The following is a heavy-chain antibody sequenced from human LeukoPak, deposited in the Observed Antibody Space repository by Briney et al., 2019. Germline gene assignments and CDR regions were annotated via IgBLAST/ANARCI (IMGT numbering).Heavy chain of an antibody. J-gene: IGHJ4*02. V-gene: IGHV3-11*01. CDR3: AGDQYYYDSSAPPLY. D-gene: IGHD3-22*01. Sequence: GGSLRLSCAASGFSFSDYHMNWIRQAPGKGLEWLSYISPGGETVYFADSLKGRFTISRDSAKNSLYLQMNSLTDEDTAMYYCAGDQYYYDSSAPPLYWGQGTLVTVSS. CDR2: ISPGGETV. CDR1: GFSFSDYH.